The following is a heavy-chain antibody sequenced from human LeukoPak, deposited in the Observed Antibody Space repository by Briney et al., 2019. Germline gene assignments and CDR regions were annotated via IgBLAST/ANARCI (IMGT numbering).Heavy chain of an antibody. CDR2: FDPEDGET. V-gene: IGHV1-24*01. J-gene: IGHJ6*02. CDR1: GYTLTELS. CDR3: ATLHDGILTGYYRYYYYGMDV. D-gene: IGHD3-9*01. Sequence: ASVKLCFKVSGYTLTELSIHWVRQAPGKRLEWMGGFDPEDGETIYAQKFQVRVTMTEDTSTDTAYMELCSLRSEDTAVYYCATLHDGILTGYYRYYYYGMDVWGQGTTVTVSS.